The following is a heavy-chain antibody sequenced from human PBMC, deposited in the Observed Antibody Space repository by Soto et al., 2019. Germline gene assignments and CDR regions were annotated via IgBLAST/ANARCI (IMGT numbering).Heavy chain of an antibody. CDR2: ISSSSSYI. CDR3: ARDDAGYSSSWYAPGFGDYYGMDV. Sequence: PGGSLRLSCAASGFTFSSYSMNWVRQAPGKGLEWVSSISSSSSYIYYADSVKGRFTISRDNAKNSLYLQMNSLRAEDTAVYYCARDDAGYSSSWYAPGFGDYYGMDVWGQGTTVTVSS. J-gene: IGHJ6*02. V-gene: IGHV3-21*01. CDR1: GFTFSSYS. D-gene: IGHD6-13*01.